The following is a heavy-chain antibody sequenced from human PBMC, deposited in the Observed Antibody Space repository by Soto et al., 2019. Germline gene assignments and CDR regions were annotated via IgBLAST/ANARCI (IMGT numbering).Heavy chain of an antibody. D-gene: IGHD3-22*01. V-gene: IGHV5-10-1*01. CDR3: ARSFKWFSPDDVCER. J-gene: IGHJ3*02. Sequence: GASLKISCKGSGYSFTSYWISWARHMPRKGLEWMGRFDPSDSYTNYSPSFQGHVTISADKSISTAYLQWSSLKASDTAMYYCARSFKWFSPDDVCERWWQGKMGTVGS. CDR2: FDPSDSYT. CDR1: GYSFTSYW.